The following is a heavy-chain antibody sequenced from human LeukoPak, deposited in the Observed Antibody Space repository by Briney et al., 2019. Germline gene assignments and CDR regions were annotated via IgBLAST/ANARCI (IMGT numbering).Heavy chain of an antibody. Sequence: GGTLRLSCAASGFTFSRNGMTWVRQAPGKGLEWVSAISGSGDNTYYADSVKGRFTVSRDNSKNTLYVQMKSLRAEDTAVYYCAKDFVVVPGNVNYFDYWGQGTLVTVSS. CDR1: GFTFSRNG. J-gene: IGHJ4*02. CDR2: ISGSGDNT. CDR3: AKDFVVVPGNVNYFDY. V-gene: IGHV3-23*01. D-gene: IGHD2-21*02.